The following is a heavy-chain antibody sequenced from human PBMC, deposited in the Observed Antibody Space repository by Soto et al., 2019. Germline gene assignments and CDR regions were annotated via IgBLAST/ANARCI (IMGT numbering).Heavy chain of an antibody. Sequence: SGPTLVNPTQTLTLTCTFSGFSLSTSGVGVGWNRQPPGKALEWLALIYWNDDKRYSPSLKSRLTITKDTSKNKVVLTITKINPVDTATYYCALALSTTDYDSSGYYLYYFDYWGQGTLVTVSS. V-gene: IGHV2-5*01. J-gene: IGHJ4*02. CDR3: ALALSTTDYDSSGYYLYYFDY. D-gene: IGHD3-22*01. CDR2: IYWNDDK. CDR1: GFSLSTSGVG.